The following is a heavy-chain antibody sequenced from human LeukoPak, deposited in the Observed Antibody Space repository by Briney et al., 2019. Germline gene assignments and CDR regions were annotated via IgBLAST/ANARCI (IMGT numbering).Heavy chain of an antibody. V-gene: IGHV3-30*01. J-gene: IGHJ4*02. D-gene: IGHD3-3*01. CDR3: ARDGSVLRFLEWLFFLDY. CDR2: MSNGGSKK. Sequence: GRSLRLSCAASGFTFSSHAMHWVRQAPGKGLEWVAIMSNGGSKKFYADSLKGRFTISRDNSKNTLYLQMNSLRSEDTAVYFCARDGSVLRFLEWLFFLDYWGQGTLVTVSS. CDR1: GFTFSSHA.